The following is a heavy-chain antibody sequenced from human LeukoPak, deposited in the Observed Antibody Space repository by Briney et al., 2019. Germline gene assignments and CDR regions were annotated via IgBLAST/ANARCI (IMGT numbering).Heavy chain of an antibody. CDR1: GYTFTGYY. V-gene: IGHV1-2*02. D-gene: IGHD3-10*01. CDR2: INPNSGGT. CDR3: ARDRYYGSGSYYNAPIDY. J-gene: IGHJ4*02. Sequence: ASVKVSSKASGYTFTGYYMHWVRQAPGQGLEWMGWINPNSGGTNYAQKFQGRVTMTRDTSISTAYMELSRLRSDDTAVYYCARDRYYGSGSYYNAPIDYWGQGTLVTVSS.